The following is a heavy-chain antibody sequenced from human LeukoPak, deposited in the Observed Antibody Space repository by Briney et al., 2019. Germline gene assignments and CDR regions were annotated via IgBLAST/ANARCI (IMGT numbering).Heavy chain of an antibody. D-gene: IGHD3-22*01. J-gene: IGHJ4*02. CDR2: IYPGDSDT. CDR3: ARHGSYYYDSSGHSIDY. CDR1: GYSFTSYW. V-gene: IGHV5-51*01. Sequence: GESLKIPCKGSGYSFTSYWIAWVRQMPGKGLEWMGIIYPGDSDTRYSPSFQGQVTMSADKSISTAYLQWSSLKASDTAIYYCARHGSYYYDSSGHSIDYWGQGTLVTVSS.